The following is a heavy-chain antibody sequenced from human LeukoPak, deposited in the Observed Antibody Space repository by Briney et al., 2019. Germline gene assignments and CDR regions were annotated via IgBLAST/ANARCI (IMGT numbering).Heavy chain of an antibody. J-gene: IGHJ3*02. CDR3: ARLNLNPRDYYDSSGYYYYPFDI. V-gene: IGHV4-31*03. Sequence: SQTLSLTCTVSGGSISSGGYYWSWIRQHPGKGLEWIGYIYYSGSTYYNPSLKSRVTISVDTSKNQFSLKLSSVTAADTAVYYCARLNLNPRDYYDSSGYYYYPFDIWGQGTMVTVSS. CDR2: IYYSGST. D-gene: IGHD3-22*01. CDR1: GGSISSGGYY.